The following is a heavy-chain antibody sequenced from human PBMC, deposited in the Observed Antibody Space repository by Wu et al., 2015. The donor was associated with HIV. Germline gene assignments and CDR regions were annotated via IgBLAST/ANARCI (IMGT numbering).Heavy chain of an antibody. J-gene: IGHJ4*02. D-gene: IGHD1-26*01. CDR3: ARPRFSGNYHLDY. V-gene: IGHV1-8*03. CDR2: INPNSVNT. Sequence: QVQLIQSGAEVKKPGASVKVSCKASGYIFINYDMNWVRQAPGQGLEWMGWINPNSVNTGFAQEFQGRVTITSNTSISTVYMELSSLKTEDTAVYFCARPRFSGNYHLDYWGQGTLVTVSS. CDR1: GYIFINYD.